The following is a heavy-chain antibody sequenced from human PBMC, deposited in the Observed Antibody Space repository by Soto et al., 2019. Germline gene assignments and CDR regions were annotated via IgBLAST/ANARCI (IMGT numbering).Heavy chain of an antibody. CDR3: SRDYYYYDSSGYYSVDAFDI. CDR1: GYTFTTYG. J-gene: IGHJ3*02. Sequence: QVQLVQSGAEVKKPGASVKVSCKASGYTFTTYGINWVRQAPGQGLEWMGWISGYNGNTNYAQKLQDRATMTTDTSTSTAYMELRSLRSDYTVVYYCSRDYYYYDSSGYYSVDAFDIWGQGTMVTVSS. D-gene: IGHD3-22*01. CDR2: ISGYNGNT. V-gene: IGHV1-18*01.